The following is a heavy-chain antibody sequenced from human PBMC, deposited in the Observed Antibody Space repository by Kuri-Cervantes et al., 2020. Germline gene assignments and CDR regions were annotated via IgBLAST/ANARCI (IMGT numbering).Heavy chain of an antibody. D-gene: IGHD6-19*01. J-gene: IGHJ4*02. CDR2: ISGSGGST. V-gene: IGHV3-23*01. CDR1: GFTFSSYA. CDR3: AKEAWYSSGWYLNY. Sequence: GESLKISCAASGFTFSSYAMSWVRQAPGKGLEWVSAISGSGGSTYYADSVKGRFTISRDNSKNTLYLQMNSLRAEDTAVYYCAKEAWYSSGWYLNYWGQGTLVTVSS.